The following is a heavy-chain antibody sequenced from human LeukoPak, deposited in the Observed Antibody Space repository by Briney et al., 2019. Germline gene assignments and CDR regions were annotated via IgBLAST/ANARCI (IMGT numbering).Heavy chain of an antibody. CDR1: GGSISSYS. D-gene: IGHD5-12*01. CDR3: ARDYSGYDSDAFDI. J-gene: IGHJ3*02. Sequence: SETLSLTCTVSGGSISSYSWSWIRQPAGKGLEWIGRIYTSGSTNYNPSLKSRVTMSVDTSKNQFSLKLSSVTAADTAVYYCARDYSGYDSDAFDIWGQGTMVTVSS. V-gene: IGHV4-4*07. CDR2: IYTSGST.